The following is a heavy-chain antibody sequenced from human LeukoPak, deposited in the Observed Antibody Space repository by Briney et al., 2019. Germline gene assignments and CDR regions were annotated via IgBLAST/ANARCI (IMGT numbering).Heavy chain of an antibody. CDR2: ISHNGDTK. Sequence: GGSLRLSCAASGFTFSDHHMIWLRQAPGKGLESISYISHNGDTKYYADSVKGRLSISRDNAKSSLYLEMNSLRVKDTAVYYCARDRHGYFDYWGQGTLVTVSS. CDR1: GFTFSDHH. J-gene: IGHJ4*02. CDR3: ARDRHGYFDY. D-gene: IGHD6-13*01. V-gene: IGHV3-11*01.